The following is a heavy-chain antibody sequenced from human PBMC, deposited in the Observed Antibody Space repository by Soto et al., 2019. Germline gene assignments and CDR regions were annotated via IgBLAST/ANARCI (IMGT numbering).Heavy chain of an antibody. Sequence: CAASGFTFSGDYMCSVRLASGKGLGCVGPLGKKVYGYTTEYAASVKGRLTISRDDSKNSLYLQINSRQSEDTAVYYCGRVAVLTVAGRDYYGMDVWGQAITVTVSS. D-gene: IGHD2-21*02. CDR3: GRVAVLTVAGRDYYGMDV. V-gene: IGHV3-72*01. CDR1: GFTFSGDY. CDR2: LGKKVYGYTT. J-gene: IGHJ6*02.